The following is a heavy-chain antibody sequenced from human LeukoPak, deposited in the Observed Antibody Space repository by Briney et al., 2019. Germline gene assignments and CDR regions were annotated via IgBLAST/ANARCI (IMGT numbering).Heavy chain of an antibody. J-gene: IGHJ4*02. Sequence: PGVSLRLSCAASGFTFSSYGMHWVRQAPGKGLEWVAVISYDGSNTYYADSVKGRFTISRDNSKNTLYLQMNRLRTEDTAVYYCARVGYNSGWYEYWGQGTLVTVAS. V-gene: IGHV3-30*03. CDR2: ISYDGSNT. D-gene: IGHD6-19*01. CDR3: ARVGYNSGWYEY. CDR1: GFTFSSYG.